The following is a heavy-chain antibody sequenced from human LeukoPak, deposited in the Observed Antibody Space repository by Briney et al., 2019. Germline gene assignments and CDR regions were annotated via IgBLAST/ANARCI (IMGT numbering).Heavy chain of an antibody. J-gene: IGHJ6*02. V-gene: IGHV4-59*08. D-gene: IGHD4-11*01. CDR1: GGSISSYY. CDR2: IYYSGST. CDR3: ARHLTTVTLYYYYGMDV. Sequence: SETLSLTCTVSGGSISSYYWSWIRQPPGKGLEWIGYIYYSGSTNYNPSLKSRVTISVDTSKNQFSLKLSSVTAADTAVYYCARHLTTVTLYYYYGMDVWGQGTTVTVSS.